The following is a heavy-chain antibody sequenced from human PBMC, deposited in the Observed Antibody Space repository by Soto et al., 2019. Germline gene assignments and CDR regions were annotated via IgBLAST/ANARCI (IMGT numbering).Heavy chain of an antibody. Sequence: PSETLSLTCTVSGGSISNFYWSWIRQPPGKGLEWIGYIYYAGTTTYNPSLKSRVSISVDTSKNEVSLKLTSVTAADTAVYYCARLGGYYQALDSWGQGTVVTVSS. CDR3: ARLGGYYQALDS. D-gene: IGHD3-22*01. CDR1: GGSISNFY. CDR2: IYYAGTT. V-gene: IGHV4-59*08. J-gene: IGHJ4*02.